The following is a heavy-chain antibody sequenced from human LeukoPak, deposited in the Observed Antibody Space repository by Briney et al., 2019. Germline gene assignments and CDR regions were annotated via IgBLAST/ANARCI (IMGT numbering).Heavy chain of an antibody. CDR2: ISDSGDST. D-gene: IGHD3-16*01. J-gene: IGHJ3*02. Sequence: PGGSLRLSCAASGFTFSNYAMNWVRQAPGKGLEWVSAISDSGDSTIYPDSVKGRFTISRDNSKNMLHLQMNSLRAEDTAVYYCAKGLGGIYPRSRVLDMWGQGTMVTVCS. CDR3: AKGLGGIYPRSRVLDM. V-gene: IGHV3-23*01. CDR1: GFTFSNYA.